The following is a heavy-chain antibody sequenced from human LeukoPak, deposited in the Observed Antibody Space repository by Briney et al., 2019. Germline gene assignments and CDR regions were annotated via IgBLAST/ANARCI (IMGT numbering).Heavy chain of an antibody. V-gene: IGHV4-59*08. CDR1: GGSISSDY. CDR3: ARRHHNWDY. J-gene: IGHJ4*02. D-gene: IGHD5-24*01. CDR2: IYYGGIA. Sequence: PSETLSLTFTVSGGSISSDYWSWIRQPPGKGLEWIGYIYYGGIANYTPSLKSRVTRSLDTSKNQFSLKLNSVTAADTAVYYCARRHHNWDYWGQGTLVTVSS.